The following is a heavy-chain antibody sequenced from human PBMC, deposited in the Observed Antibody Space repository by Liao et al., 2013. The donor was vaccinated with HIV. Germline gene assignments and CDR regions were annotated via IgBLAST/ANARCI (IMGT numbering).Heavy chain of an antibody. CDR2: IYTGERT. D-gene: IGHD7-27*01. J-gene: IGHJ4*02. Sequence: QLQLQESGPGLVKPSETLSLTCTVSGGSISSGTYYWSWIRQPAGKGLEWLGRIYTGERTNYNPSFESRVTISVDTSKNGVSLKLSSVTATDTAVYYCAKLGIGDPVDFWGQGTLVTVSS. CDR1: GGSISSGTYY. V-gene: IGHV4-61*02. CDR3: AKLGIGDPVDF.